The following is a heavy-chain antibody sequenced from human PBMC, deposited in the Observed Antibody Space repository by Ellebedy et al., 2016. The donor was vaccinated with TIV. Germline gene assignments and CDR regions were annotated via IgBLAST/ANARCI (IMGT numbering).Heavy chain of an antibody. CDR2: TNSDGSAT. D-gene: IGHD3-16*01. CDR3: ARGHHIRYYYSSPIDY. V-gene: IGHV3-74*01. CDR1: GFTFSAHL. J-gene: IGHJ4*02. Sequence: PGGSLRLSCAASGFTFSAHLMHWVLQAPGKGPVWVSYTNSDGSATNYADSVRGRFTISRDNAKNTLFLQMNSLRPEDTAVYFCARGHHIRYYYSSPIDYWGQGTLVTVSS.